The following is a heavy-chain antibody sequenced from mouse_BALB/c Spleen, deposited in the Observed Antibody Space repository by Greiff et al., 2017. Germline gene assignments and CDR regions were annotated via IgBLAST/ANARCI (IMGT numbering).Heavy chain of an antibody. CDR1: GFTFSSYG. CDR2: ISSGGSYT. J-gene: IGHJ3*01. Sequence: EVQRVESGGDLVKPGGSLKLSCAASGFTFSSYGMSWVRQTPDKRLEWVATISSGGSYTYYPDSVKGRFTISRDNAKNTLYLQMSSLKSEDTAMYYCATYGNYMAWFAYWGQGTLVTVSA. D-gene: IGHD2-1*01. V-gene: IGHV5-6*01. CDR3: ATYGNYMAWFAY.